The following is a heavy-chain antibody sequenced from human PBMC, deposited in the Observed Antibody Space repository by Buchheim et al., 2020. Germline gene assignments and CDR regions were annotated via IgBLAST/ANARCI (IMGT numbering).Heavy chain of an antibody. CDR1: GFTFSSYG. Sequence: QVQLVESGGGVVQPGRSLRLSCAASGFTFSSYGMHWVRQAPGKGLEWVALITYDGSDKYYGDSVKGRYTISRDNSKNTVYLQMNSLRAEDTAVYYCAKDSRSWYYFDYWGQGTL. CDR2: ITYDGSDK. V-gene: IGHV3-30*18. D-gene: IGHD6-13*01. CDR3: AKDSRSWYYFDY. J-gene: IGHJ4*02.